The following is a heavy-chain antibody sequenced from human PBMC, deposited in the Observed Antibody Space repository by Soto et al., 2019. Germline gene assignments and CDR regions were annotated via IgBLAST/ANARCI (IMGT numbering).Heavy chain of an antibody. V-gene: IGHV3-30*04. CDR1: GFTFSSYG. D-gene: IGHD1-26*01. CDR3: ARVSGSYHMDY. J-gene: IGHJ4*02. CDR2: ISYDGSEK. Sequence: GGSLRLSCAASGFTFSSYGIHWVRQAPGKGLQWVALISYDGSEKYYADPVKGRFTISRDNSRNILYLQMNSLRGEDTAVYYCARVSGSYHMDYWGPGTLVTVSS.